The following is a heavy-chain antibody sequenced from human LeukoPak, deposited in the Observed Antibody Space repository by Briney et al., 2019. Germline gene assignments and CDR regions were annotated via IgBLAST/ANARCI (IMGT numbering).Heavy chain of an antibody. CDR2: ISSSSSTI. V-gene: IGHV3-48*02. CDR1: GFSFSTYA. CDR3: ARDDGWFGSSGWGADY. J-gene: IGHJ4*02. D-gene: IGHD6-19*01. Sequence: GGSLRLSCAAFGFSFSTYAMNWVRQAPGRGLEWLSYISSSSSTIYYADSVKGRFTISRDNAKNSLYLQMNSLRDEDTAVYYCARDDGWFGSSGWGADYWGQGTLVTVSS.